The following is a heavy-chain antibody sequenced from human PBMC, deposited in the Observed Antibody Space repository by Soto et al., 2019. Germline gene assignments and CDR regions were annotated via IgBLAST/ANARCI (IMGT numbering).Heavy chain of an antibody. J-gene: IGHJ4*02. CDR2: ITPMFGTP. V-gene: IGHV1-69*13. CDR3: ATREGRDANSFDY. Sequence: SVRVSCKASGFTFNRQDMRWVRQAAGQGLEWMGGITPMFGTPHYAEKFQDRVTITADESTGTAYLELSSLTSEDTAVYYCATREGRDANSFDYWRPGTLVNVSS. CDR1: GFTFNRQD. D-gene: IGHD1-26*01.